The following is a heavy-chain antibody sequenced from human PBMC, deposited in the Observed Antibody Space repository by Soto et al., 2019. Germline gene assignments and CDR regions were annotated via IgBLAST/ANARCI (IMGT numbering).Heavy chain of an antibody. CDR3: AMGRYFDWLPYYDYYYYMDV. Sequence: SETLSLTCTVSGGSISSSSYYWGWIRQPPGKGLEWIGSIYYSGSTYYNPSLKGPITLSVDTSKNQFSLKLSSVTAADTAVYYCAMGRYFDWLPYYDYYYYMDVWGKGTTVTVSS. J-gene: IGHJ6*03. CDR1: GGSISSSSYY. CDR2: IYYSGST. V-gene: IGHV4-39*01. D-gene: IGHD3-9*01.